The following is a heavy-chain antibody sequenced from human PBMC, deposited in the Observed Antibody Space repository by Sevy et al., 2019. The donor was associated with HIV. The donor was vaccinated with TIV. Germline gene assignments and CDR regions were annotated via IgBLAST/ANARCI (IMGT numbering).Heavy chain of an antibody. J-gene: IGHJ4*02. CDR1: GFTFSSYA. CDR2: ISYDGSNK. Sequence: GESLKISCAASGFTFSSYAMHWVRQAPGKGLEWVVVISYDGSNKYYADSVKGRFTISRDNSKNTLYLQMNSLRAEDTAVYYCARDAVAGRGGYFDYWGQGTLVTVSS. D-gene: IGHD6-19*01. V-gene: IGHV3-30-3*01. CDR3: ARDAVAGRGGYFDY.